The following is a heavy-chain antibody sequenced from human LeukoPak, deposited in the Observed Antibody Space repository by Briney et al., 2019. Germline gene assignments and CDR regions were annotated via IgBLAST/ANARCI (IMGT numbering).Heavy chain of an antibody. CDR2: INHSGST. CDR3: ARSRLIAVAGTEMGYYFDY. J-gene: IGHJ4*02. CDR1: GGSISTSNYY. Sequence: PSETLSLTCTVSGGSISTSNYYWGWIRQPPGKGLEWIGEINHSGSTNYNPSLKSRVTVSVDTSKNQFSLKLSSVTAADTAVYYCARSRLIAVAGTEMGYYFDYWGQGTLVTVSS. V-gene: IGHV4-39*07. D-gene: IGHD6-19*01.